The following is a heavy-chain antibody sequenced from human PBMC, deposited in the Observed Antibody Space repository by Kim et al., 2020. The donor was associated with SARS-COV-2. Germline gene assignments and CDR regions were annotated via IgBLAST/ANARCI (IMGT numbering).Heavy chain of an antibody. J-gene: IGHJ4*02. CDR1: GFFVSSNY. CDR3: ARAFFSGEEY. CDR2: IYSGGTT. V-gene: IGHV3-66*01. D-gene: IGHD3-3*01. Sequence: GGSLRLSCAASGFFVSSNYMTWVRQTPGKGLEWVSVIYSGGTTHYADSVKGRFTISRDISRNTVYLQLNSLRAADTAVYYCARAFFSGEEYWGQGTPVTV.